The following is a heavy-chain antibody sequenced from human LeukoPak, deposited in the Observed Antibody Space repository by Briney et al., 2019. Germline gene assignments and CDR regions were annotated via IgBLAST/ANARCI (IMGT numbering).Heavy chain of an antibody. CDR3: ASPSDDYGDYGDAFDI. D-gene: IGHD4-17*01. CDR1: GGSFSGYY. CDR2: INHSGST. V-gene: IGHV4-34*01. Sequence: SETLSLTCAVYGGSFSGYYWSWIRQPPGKGLEWIGEINHSGSTNYNPSLKSRVTISVDTSKNQFSLKLSSVTAADTAVYYCASPSDDYGDYGDAFDIWGQGTMVTVSS. J-gene: IGHJ3*02.